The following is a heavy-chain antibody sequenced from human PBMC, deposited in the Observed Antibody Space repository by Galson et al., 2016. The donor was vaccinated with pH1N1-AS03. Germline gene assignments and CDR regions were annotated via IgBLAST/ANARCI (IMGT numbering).Heavy chain of an antibody. Sequence: SLRLSCAASGFTFSSSWMRWVRQAPGKGLEWVANIRQDGSDKYYVDSVRGRFTISRDNAKNSLYLQMNSLRAEDTAVYYCVKGGTNFDSWGQGTLVTVSS. D-gene: IGHD1-26*01. V-gene: IGHV3-7*01. CDR3: VKGGTNFDS. J-gene: IGHJ4*02. CDR2: IRQDGSDK. CDR1: GFTFSSSW.